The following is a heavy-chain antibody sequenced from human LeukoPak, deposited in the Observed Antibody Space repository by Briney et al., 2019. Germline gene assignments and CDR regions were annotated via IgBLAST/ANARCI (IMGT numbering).Heavy chain of an antibody. D-gene: IGHD5-24*01. J-gene: IGHJ4*02. CDR1: GYTFTRYY. V-gene: IGHV1-46*01. CDR3: APRAVEMTTTKGY. CDR2: INPSSDNT. Sequence: ASVKVSCKASGYTFTRYYMSWVRQAPGQGLEWMGMINPSSDNTTYAQRFQGRFTISRDNSKNTLYLQMNSLRAEDPAVYYCAPRAVEMTTTKGYWGQGTLVTVSS.